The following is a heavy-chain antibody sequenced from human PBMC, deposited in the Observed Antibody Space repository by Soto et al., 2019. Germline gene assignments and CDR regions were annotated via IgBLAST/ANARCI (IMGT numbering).Heavy chain of an antibody. CDR2: IVPILGST. CDR3: ARPGGRGWSDGFDV. Sequence: QVQLVQSGAEVKKPGSSVKVSCKASGGSFISYALGWVRQAPGHGLEWMGGIVPILGSTKYSHKFRGRLTITADKSTSTTYMELSSLKSEDTAMYYCARPGGRGWSDGFDVWGQGTMVAVSS. D-gene: IGHD6-19*01. J-gene: IGHJ3*01. V-gene: IGHV1-69*06. CDR1: GGSFISYA.